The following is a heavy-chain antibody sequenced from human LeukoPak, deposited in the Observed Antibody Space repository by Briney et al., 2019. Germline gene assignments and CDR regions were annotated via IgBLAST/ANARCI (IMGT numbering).Heavy chain of an antibody. CDR2: IYYSGST. V-gene: IGHV4-59*12. CDR3: AGAEPRGIIWYPY. D-gene: IGHD6-13*01. CDR1: GGSISSYY. J-gene: IGHJ4*02. Sequence: PSETLSLTCTVSGGSISSYYWSWIRQPPGKGLEWIGYIYYSGSTNYNPSLKSRVTMSVDKSKNQFSLKLSSVTAADMAVYYCAGAEPRGIIWYPYWGQGTLVTVSS.